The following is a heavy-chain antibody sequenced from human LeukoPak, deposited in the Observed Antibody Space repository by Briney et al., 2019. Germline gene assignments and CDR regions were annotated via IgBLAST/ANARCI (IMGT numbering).Heavy chain of an antibody. Sequence: ASVKVSCKASGYTFTSYYMHWVRQAPGQGLEWMGIINPSGGSTSHAQNFQGRVTMTWDTPTSTVYMELSSLRPEGTAVYYCARAEWAVAGPRFDYWGQGTLVTVSS. V-gene: IGHV1-46*01. CDR1: GYTFTSYY. J-gene: IGHJ4*02. CDR2: INPSGGST. D-gene: IGHD6-19*01. CDR3: ARAEWAVAGPRFDY.